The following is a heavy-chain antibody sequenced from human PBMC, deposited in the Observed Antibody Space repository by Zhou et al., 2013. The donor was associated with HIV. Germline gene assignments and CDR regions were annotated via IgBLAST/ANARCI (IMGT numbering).Heavy chain of an antibody. CDR3: ARTSAAGERGPTKGMDV. D-gene: IGHD6-13*01. J-gene: IGHJ6*02. CDR1: GYTFTAYY. CDR2: INPNSGDI. V-gene: IGHV1-2*02. Sequence: QVQLVQSGAEVKEPGASVKVSCKSSGYTFTAYYMHWVRQAPGQGLEWMGWINPNSGDIDYAQKFQGRVIMTRDTSITTAYMDLSRLRSDDTAVYYCARTSAAGERGPTKGMDVVGPKGPRSTVSS.